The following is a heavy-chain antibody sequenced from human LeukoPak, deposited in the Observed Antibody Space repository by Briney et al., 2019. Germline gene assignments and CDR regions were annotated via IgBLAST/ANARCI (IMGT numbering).Heavy chain of an antibody. CDR2: ISGSGDST. J-gene: IGHJ5*02. V-gene: IGHV3-23*01. Sequence: GGSLRLSCAASGFTFSSYAMSWVRQAPGKGLEWVSAISGSGDSTYYGDSVKGRFTISRDNSKNTLYLQMNSLRAEDTAVYYCAREQQQINWFDPWGQGTLVTVSS. CDR1: GFTFSSYA. CDR3: AREQQQINWFDP. D-gene: IGHD6-13*01.